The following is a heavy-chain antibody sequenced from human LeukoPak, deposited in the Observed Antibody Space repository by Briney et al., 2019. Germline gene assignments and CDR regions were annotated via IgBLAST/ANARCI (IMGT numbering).Heavy chain of an antibody. J-gene: IGHJ5*02. Sequence: ASVKVSCKASGYTFTSYYMHWVRQAPGQGLEWMGIINPSGGSTSYAQRFQGRVTMTRDMSTSTVYMELSSLRSEDTAVYYCARVRNCSGGSCYRNNWFDPWGQGTLVTVSS. CDR2: INPSGGST. CDR1: GYTFTSYY. D-gene: IGHD2-15*01. V-gene: IGHV1-46*01. CDR3: ARVRNCSGGSCYRNNWFDP.